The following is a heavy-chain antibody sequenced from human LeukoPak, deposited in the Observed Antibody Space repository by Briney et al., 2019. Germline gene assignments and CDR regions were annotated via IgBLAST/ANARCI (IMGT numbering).Heavy chain of an antibody. J-gene: IGHJ6*02. CDR3: TRGYCSSTSCHAGYYYYGMDV. Sequence: GGSLRLSCTASGFTFGDYAMSWFRQAPGKGLEWVGFIRSKAYGGTTEYAASVKGRFTISRDDSKSIAYLQMNSLKTEDTAVYYCTRGYCSSTSCHAGYYYYGMDVWGQGTTVTVSS. CDR1: GFTFGDYA. D-gene: IGHD2-2*01. CDR2: IRSKAYGGTT. V-gene: IGHV3-49*03.